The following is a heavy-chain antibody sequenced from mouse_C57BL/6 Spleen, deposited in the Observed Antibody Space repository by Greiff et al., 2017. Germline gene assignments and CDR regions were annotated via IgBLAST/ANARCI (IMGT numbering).Heavy chain of an antibody. J-gene: IGHJ2*01. Sequence: DVMLVESGGGLVQPGGSLCLSCAASGFTFTDYYMSWVRQPPGKALEWLGFIRNKANGYTTEYSASVKGRFTISRDNSQSILYLQMNALRAEDSATYYCARSLMVTTTVFDYWGQGTTLTVSS. D-gene: IGHD2-2*01. CDR3: ARSLMVTTTVFDY. V-gene: IGHV7-3*01. CDR1: GFTFTDYY. CDR2: IRNKANGYTT.